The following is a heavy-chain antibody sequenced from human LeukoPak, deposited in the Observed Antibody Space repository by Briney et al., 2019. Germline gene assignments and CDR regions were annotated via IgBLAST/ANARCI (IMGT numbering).Heavy chain of an antibody. D-gene: IGHD2-15*01. CDR2: INPSGGST. V-gene: IGHV1-46*01. CDR1: GYMFTTYH. J-gene: IGHJ4*02. CDR3: ARGGCSSGSCLDYY. Sequence: ASAKVSCKASGYMFTTYHMHWVRPAPGQGLEWMGIINPSGGSTSYAQKFQGRVTVTSDTSTATVYMEMRSLKSEDTAVYYCARGGCSSGSCLDYYWGQGTPVTVSS.